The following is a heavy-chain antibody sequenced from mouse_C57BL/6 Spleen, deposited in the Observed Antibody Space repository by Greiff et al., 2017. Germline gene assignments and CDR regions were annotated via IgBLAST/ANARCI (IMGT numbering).Heavy chain of an antibody. CDR1: GYAFSSYW. CDR2: IYPGDGDT. D-gene: IGHD4-1*01. CDR3: ARRRFDWDFDY. Sequence: QVQLKQSGAELVKPGASVKISCKASGYAFSSYWMNWVKQRPGKGLEWIGQIYPGDGDTNYNGKFKGKATLTADKSSSTAYMQLSSLTSEDSAVYFCARRRFDWDFDYWGQGTTLTVSS. J-gene: IGHJ2*01. V-gene: IGHV1-80*01.